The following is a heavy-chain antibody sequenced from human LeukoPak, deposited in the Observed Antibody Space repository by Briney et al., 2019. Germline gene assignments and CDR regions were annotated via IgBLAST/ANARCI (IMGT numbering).Heavy chain of an antibody. V-gene: IGHV4-39*07. CDR3: ARGWQWPSY. CDR2: IYYSGST. J-gene: IGHJ4*02. D-gene: IGHD6-19*01. CDR1: GGSISSSSYY. Sequence: SETLSLTCTVSGGSISSSSYYWGWIRQPPGKGLEWIGSIYYSGSTYYNPSLESRVTISVDTSKNQFSLKLSSVTAADTAVYYCARGWQWPSYWGQGTLVTVSS.